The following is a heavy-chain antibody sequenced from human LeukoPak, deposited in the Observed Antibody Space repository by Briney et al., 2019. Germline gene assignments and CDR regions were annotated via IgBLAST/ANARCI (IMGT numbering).Heavy chain of an antibody. D-gene: IGHD2/OR15-2a*01. CDR1: GGSISSYY. Sequence: SETLSLTCTGSGGSISSYYWSWIRQPPGKGLEWIAYISDIGSINYNPSLKSRVTISLDTSKNQFSLKLSSVTAADTAVYYCAGHHPRNTVDFWGQGTLVTVSS. CDR3: AGHHPRNTVDF. J-gene: IGHJ4*02. V-gene: IGHV4-59*08. CDR2: ISDIGSI.